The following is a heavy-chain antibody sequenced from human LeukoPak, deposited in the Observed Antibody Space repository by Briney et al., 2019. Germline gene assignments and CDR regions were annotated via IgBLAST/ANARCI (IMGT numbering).Heavy chain of an antibody. CDR2: ISDGGGTT. J-gene: IGHJ4*02. CDR1: GFTFSYYT. V-gene: IGHV3-23*01. D-gene: IGHD6-13*01. Sequence: PGGSLRLSCAASGFTFSYYTMHWVRQAPGKGLEWVAAISDGGGTTYHADSVKGRFTISRDNSKNALYLQMNSLRAEDTAVYYCAKYIGKLVIQYWGQGTLVTVSS. CDR3: AKYIGKLVIQY.